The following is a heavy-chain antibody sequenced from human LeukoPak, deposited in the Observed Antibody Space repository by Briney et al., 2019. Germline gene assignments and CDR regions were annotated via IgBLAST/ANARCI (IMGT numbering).Heavy chain of an antibody. CDR2: IYYSGST. V-gene: IGHV4-59*08. Sequence: PSETLSLTCTVSGGSISCYYWSWIRQPPGKGLEWIAYIYYSGSTDYNPSLKSRVTISLDTSKNQFSLKLSSVTAADTAVYYCARHDPIVGTPDAFDIWGQGTMVTVSS. D-gene: IGHD1-26*01. CDR1: GGSISCYY. CDR3: ARHDPIVGTPDAFDI. J-gene: IGHJ3*02.